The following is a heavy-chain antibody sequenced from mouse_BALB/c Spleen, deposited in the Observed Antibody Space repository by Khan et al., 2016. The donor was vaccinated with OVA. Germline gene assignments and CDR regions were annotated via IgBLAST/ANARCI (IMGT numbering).Heavy chain of an antibody. CDR3: ARGYDFFAY. CDR1: NYSFTLYY. Sequence: VQLQQSGPDLVKPGASVKISCKASNYSFTLYYMSWVKQSHGKSLEWIGRINPNNDNTNYKQEFKGKAILTVDKSSNTAYMELRSLTAEDSAVYCCARGYDFFAYWGQGTLVTVSA. V-gene: IGHV1-26*01. J-gene: IGHJ3*01. CDR2: INPNNDNT. D-gene: IGHD2-14*01.